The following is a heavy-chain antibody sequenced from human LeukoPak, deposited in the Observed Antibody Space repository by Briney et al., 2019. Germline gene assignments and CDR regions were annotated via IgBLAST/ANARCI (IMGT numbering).Heavy chain of an antibody. CDR2: INHSGST. CDR1: GGSFSGYY. Sequence: SETLSLTCAVYGGSFSGYYWSWIRQPPGKGLEWIGEINHSGSTNYNPSLKSRVTISVDTSKNQFSLKLSSVTAADTAVYYCARVEMATNPHWYFDLWGRGTLVTVSS. V-gene: IGHV4-34*01. D-gene: IGHD5-24*01. CDR3: ARVEMATNPHWYFDL. J-gene: IGHJ2*01.